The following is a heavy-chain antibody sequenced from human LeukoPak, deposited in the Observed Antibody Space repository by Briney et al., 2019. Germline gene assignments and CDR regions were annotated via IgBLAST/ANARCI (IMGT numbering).Heavy chain of an antibody. CDR2: MRSDGSNK. D-gene: IGHD3-22*01. V-gene: IGHV3-30*02. Sequence: GGSLRLSCAASGFTFSNYDMHWVRQAPGKGLEWVAFMRSDGSNKFYADSVKGRFTISRDNSKNTLYLQMNSLRAEDTAVYYCAKGRYDSSGYYHSVAWYFDLWGRGTLVTVSS. J-gene: IGHJ2*01. CDR1: GFTFSNYD. CDR3: AKGRYDSSGYYHSVAWYFDL.